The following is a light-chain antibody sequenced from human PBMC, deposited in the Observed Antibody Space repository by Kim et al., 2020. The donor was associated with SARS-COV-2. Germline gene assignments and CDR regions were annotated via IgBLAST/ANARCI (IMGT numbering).Light chain of an antibody. CDR3: QQYYGSPLT. J-gene: IGKJ4*01. CDR1: HSVINNY. Sequence: EIVLTQSPATLSLSPGERGTLSCRASHSVINNYLAWYQQKPGQAPRLLIYGASSRATDIPDRFSGSGSGTDFTLTINRLEPEDFAVYYCQQYYGSPLTFGGGTKVDIK. CDR2: GAS. V-gene: IGKV3-20*01.